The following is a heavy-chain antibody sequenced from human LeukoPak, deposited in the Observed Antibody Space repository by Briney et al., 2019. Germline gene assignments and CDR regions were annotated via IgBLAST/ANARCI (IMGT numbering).Heavy chain of an antibody. Sequence: PSETLSLTCAVYGGSFSGYYWSWIRQPPGKGLEWFGEINHSGSTNYNPSLKSRVTISVDTSKNQFSLKLSSVTAADTAVYYCARAVSGYVPFDYWGQGTLVTVSS. CDR2: INHSGST. CDR1: GGSFSGYY. J-gene: IGHJ4*02. V-gene: IGHV4-34*01. CDR3: ARAVSGYVPFDY. D-gene: IGHD5-12*01.